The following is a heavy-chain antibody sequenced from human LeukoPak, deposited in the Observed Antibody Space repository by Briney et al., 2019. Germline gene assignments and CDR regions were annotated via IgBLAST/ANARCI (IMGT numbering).Heavy chain of an antibody. CDR3: ARGAYGGEEGMDV. V-gene: IGHV3-66*01. CDR1: GFTASRNY. D-gene: IGHD4-23*01. CDR2: IYSGGST. Sequence: GGSLRLSCAASGFTASRNYMSWVRQAPGRGLGWVSVIYSGGSTYYADSVKGRFTISRDNSKNTLYLQMNSLRAEDTAVYYCARGAYGGEEGMDVWGQGTTVTVSS. J-gene: IGHJ6*02.